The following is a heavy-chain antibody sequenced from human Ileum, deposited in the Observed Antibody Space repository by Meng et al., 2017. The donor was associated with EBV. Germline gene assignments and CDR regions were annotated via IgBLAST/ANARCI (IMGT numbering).Heavy chain of an antibody. CDR1: GFSLNTGGMA. CDR2: IYWDDDK. Sequence: QLTLKEGGTRQGKPTQTLKLTCSFFGFSLNTGGMAVSWIRQPPGKAVEWLAVIYWDDDKRYSPSLKTRLTITKDTSKNQVVLTMTNMDPVDTATYYCARRSFAAGSPDYWGQGTLVTVSS. V-gene: IGHV2-5*02. D-gene: IGHD3-10*01. J-gene: IGHJ4*02. CDR3: ARRSFAAGSPDY.